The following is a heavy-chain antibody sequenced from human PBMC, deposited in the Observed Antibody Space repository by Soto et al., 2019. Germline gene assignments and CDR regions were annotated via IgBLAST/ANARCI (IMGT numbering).Heavy chain of an antibody. CDR2: IIPILGIA. Sequence: QVQLVQSGAEVKKPGSSVKVSCKASGGTFSSYTISWVRQAPGQGLEWMGRIIPILGIANYAQKFQGRVTIXXDKSTSTAYMELSSLRSEDTAVYYCATGYYNDFDYWGQGTLVTVSS. D-gene: IGHD3-9*01. CDR3: ATGYYNDFDY. V-gene: IGHV1-69*02. CDR1: GGTFSSYT. J-gene: IGHJ4*02.